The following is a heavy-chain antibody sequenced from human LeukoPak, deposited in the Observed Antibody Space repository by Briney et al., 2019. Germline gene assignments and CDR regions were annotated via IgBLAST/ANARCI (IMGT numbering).Heavy chain of an antibody. J-gene: IGHJ4*02. Sequence: PGGSLRLSCAASGFTFSTYWMDWVRQAPGKGLVWVSHINSDGSRTTYADSVKGRFTISRDNAKNTLYLQMNSLRAEDTAVYYCVREGVPDILTGYQPYYFDYWGRGTLVTVSS. V-gene: IGHV3-74*01. CDR1: GFTFSTYW. CDR2: INSDGSRT. D-gene: IGHD3-9*01. CDR3: VREGVPDILTGYQPYYFDY.